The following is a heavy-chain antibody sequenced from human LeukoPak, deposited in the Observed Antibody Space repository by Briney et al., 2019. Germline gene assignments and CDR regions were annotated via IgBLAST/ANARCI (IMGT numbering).Heavy chain of an antibody. CDR2: ISSSGSTI. J-gene: IGHJ3*02. CDR3: ARSGFGDAFDI. V-gene: IGHV3-48*03. D-gene: IGHD6-25*01. CDR1: GFTFSSYE. Sequence: GGSLRLSCAASGFTFSSYEMNWVRQAPGKGLEWVSYISSSGSTIYYADSVKGRFTISRDNAKNSLYLQMNSLRAEDTAVYYCARSGFGDAFDIWGQGTMVTVSS.